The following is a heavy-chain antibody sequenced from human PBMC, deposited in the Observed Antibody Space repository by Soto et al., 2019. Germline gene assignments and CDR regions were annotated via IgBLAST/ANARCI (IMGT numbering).Heavy chain of an antibody. J-gene: IGHJ6*02. CDR2: VIHISETT. CDR3: ARAQGSSTSLEIYYYYYYGMDV. Sequence: VQLVQSGAEVKKPGSSVKVSCKASAGTFSSYAISWVRQAPGQGLEWLGGVIHISETTNYAQKFQGRVTITEDDSKSTAYMEVSSLRSEDTAVYYCARAQGSSTSLEIYYYYYYGMDVWGQGTTVTVSS. CDR1: AGTFSSYA. V-gene: IGHV1-69*01. D-gene: IGHD2-2*01.